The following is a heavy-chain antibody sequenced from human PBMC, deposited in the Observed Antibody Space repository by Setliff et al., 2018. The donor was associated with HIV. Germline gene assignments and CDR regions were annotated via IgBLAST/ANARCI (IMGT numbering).Heavy chain of an antibody. Sequence: SVKVSCKASGGTFGASGINWVRQAPGQGFEWMGTIILAFNVIKYAQKFQGRVTITADESARTAFMEMRSLRSDDTAIYYCASGIRGLIRTDYYYEMEVWDKGTTVTVSS. CDR3: ASGIRGLIRTDYYYEMEV. D-gene: IGHD3-10*01. CDR1: GGTFGASG. J-gene: IGHJ6*04. CDR2: IILAFNVI. V-gene: IGHV1-69*13.